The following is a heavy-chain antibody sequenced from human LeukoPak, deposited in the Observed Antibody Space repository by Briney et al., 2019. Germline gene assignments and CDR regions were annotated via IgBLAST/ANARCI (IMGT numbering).Heavy chain of an antibody. Sequence: PGGSLRLSCAASGFTVSSNYMSWVRQAPGKGLEWVSVIYSGGSTYYADSVKGRFTISRDNSKNTLYLQMNSLRAEDTAVYYCARVGFIVVVTAAFDIWGQGTMVTVSS. D-gene: IGHD2-21*02. CDR1: GFTVSSNY. CDR2: IYSGGST. V-gene: IGHV3-53*01. CDR3: ARVGFIVVVTAAFDI. J-gene: IGHJ3*02.